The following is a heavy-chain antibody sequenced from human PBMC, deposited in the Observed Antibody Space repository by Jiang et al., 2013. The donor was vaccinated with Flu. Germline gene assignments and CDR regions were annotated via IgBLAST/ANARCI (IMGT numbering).Heavy chain of an antibody. D-gene: IGHD3-9*01. CDR2: IKSKTDGGTT. J-gene: IGHJ5*02. CDR1: GFTFSNAW. CDR3: TTQAPYYDILTGSAEGGWFDP. Sequence: SCAASGFTFSNAWMNWVRQAPGKGLEWVGRIKSKTDGGTTDYAAPVKGRFTISRDDSKNTLYLQMNSLKTEDTAVYYCTTQAPYYDILTGSAEGGWFDPWGQGTLVTVSS. V-gene: IGHV3-15*07.